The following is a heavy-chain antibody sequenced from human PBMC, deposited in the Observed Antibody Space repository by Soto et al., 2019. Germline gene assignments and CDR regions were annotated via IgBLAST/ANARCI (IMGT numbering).Heavy chain of an antibody. CDR2: IYPGDSDT. D-gene: IGHD3-3*01. V-gene: IGHV5-51*01. CDR1: GYSITSYW. Sequence: GESMKVSCKGAGYSITSYWSGWVRQIPGKGLEWMGIIYPGDSDTRYSPSFQGQVTISADKSISTAYLQWSSLKASDTAMYYCARRQGYYSPESDYWGQGTLVTVSS. CDR3: ARRQGYYSPESDY. J-gene: IGHJ4*02.